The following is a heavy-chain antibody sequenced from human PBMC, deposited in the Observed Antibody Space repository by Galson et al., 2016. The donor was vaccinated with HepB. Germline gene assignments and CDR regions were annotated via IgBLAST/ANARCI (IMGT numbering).Heavy chain of an antibody. J-gene: IGHJ5*02. CDR3: AREYYYGSGIYYKISNWFDP. CDR1: GYTFTTYG. CDR2: ISGHDGTT. D-gene: IGHD3-10*01. Sequence: SVKVSCKASGYTFTTYGISWVRQAPGQGLEWMGWISGHDGTTNYALKFQGRITLTTDTSTRTGYMELRSLRADDTAVYYCAREYYYGSGIYYKISNWFDPWGQGTLVTVSS. V-gene: IGHV1-18*04.